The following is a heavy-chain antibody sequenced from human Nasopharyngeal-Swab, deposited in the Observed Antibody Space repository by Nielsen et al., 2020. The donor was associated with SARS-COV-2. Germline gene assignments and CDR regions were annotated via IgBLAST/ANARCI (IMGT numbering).Heavy chain of an antibody. V-gene: IGHV4-34*01. Sequence: SETLSLTCSVSGGSFNGFYWNWIRQPPGKGLEWIGEINHNERTNYNPSLKSRVTMLVDTSNNLVSLKLSSVTATDTGVYYCARAGRVGDAFTGLDVWGQGTTVTVSS. CDR2: INHNERT. CDR1: GGSFNGFY. D-gene: IGHD1-26*01. J-gene: IGHJ6*02. CDR3: ARAGRVGDAFTGLDV.